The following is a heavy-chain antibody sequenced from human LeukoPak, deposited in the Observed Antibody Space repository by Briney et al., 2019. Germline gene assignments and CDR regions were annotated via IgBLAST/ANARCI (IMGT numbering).Heavy chain of an antibody. CDR3: AKLTYCGGDCYSGHFDY. CDR2: ISGSGGST. V-gene: IGHV3-23*01. D-gene: IGHD2-21*02. Sequence: GGSLRLSCAASGFTFSNYAMTWVRQAPGKGLEWVSAISGSGGSTYYADSVKGRFTISRDNSKNTLYLQMNSLRAEDTAVYYCAKLTYCGGDCYSGHFDYWGQGTLVTVSS. CDR1: GFTFSNYA. J-gene: IGHJ4*02.